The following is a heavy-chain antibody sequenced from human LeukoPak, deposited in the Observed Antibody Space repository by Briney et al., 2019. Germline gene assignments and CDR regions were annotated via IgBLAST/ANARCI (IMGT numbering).Heavy chain of an antibody. CDR3: ARFASSGWPSRWFDP. J-gene: IGHJ5*02. D-gene: IGHD6-19*01. CDR1: GGSISSYY. V-gene: IGHV4-59*01. Sequence: SETLSLTCTVSGGSISSYYWSWIRQPPGKGLEWIGYIYYSGSTNYNPSLKSRVTISVDTSKNQFSLKLSSVTAADTAAYYCARFASSGWPSRWFDPWGQGTLVTVSS. CDR2: IYYSGST.